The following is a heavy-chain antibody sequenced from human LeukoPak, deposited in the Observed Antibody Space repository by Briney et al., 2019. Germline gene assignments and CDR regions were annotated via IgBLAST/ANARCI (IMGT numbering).Heavy chain of an antibody. J-gene: IGHJ5*02. D-gene: IGHD3-22*01. CDR3: ALGAYYYDSSGYYP. V-gene: IGHV1-58*02. Sequence: GTSVKVPCKASGFTFTSSAMQWVRQARGQRLEWIGWIVVGSGNTNYAQKFQERVTITRDMSTSTAYMELSSLRSEDTAVYYCALGAYYYDSSGYYPWGQGTLVTVSS. CDR1: GFTFTSSA. CDR2: IVVGSGNT.